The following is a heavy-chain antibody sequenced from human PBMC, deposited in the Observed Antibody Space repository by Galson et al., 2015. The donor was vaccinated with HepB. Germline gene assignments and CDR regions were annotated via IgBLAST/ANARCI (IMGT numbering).Heavy chain of an antibody. Sequence: QSGAEVKKPGESLKISCKGSGYSFTSYWIGWVRQMPGKGLEWMGIIYPGDSDTRYSPSFQGQVTISADKSISTAYLQWSSLKASDTAMYYCAVSEGYCSGSSCYLKGYFDYWGQGTLVTVSS. CDR2: IYPGDSDT. CDR1: GYSFTSYW. CDR3: AVSEGYCSGSSCYLKGYFDY. D-gene: IGHD2-15*01. J-gene: IGHJ4*02. V-gene: IGHV5-51*01.